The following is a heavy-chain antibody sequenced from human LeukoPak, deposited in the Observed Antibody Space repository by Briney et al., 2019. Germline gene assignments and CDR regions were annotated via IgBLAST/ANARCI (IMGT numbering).Heavy chain of an antibody. CDR3: ARDWVAGVPLDAFDI. CDR2: IKEDGSEK. D-gene: IGHD3-10*01. V-gene: IGHV3-7*03. CDR1: GFTLSSYW. Sequence: QPGGSLRLSCAASGFTLSSYWMSWVRQAPGKGLEWVANIKEDGSEKYYVDSVKGRFTISRDNAQNSVYLHMNSLTAEDTALYYCARDWVAGVPLDAFDIWGQGTMVSVSS. J-gene: IGHJ3*02.